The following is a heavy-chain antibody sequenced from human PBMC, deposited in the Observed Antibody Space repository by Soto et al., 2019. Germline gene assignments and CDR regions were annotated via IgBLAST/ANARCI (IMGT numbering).Heavy chain of an antibody. J-gene: IGHJ4*02. CDR3: ARDFAYFDS. D-gene: IGHD3-3*01. Sequence: QVQLQESGPGLVKPSETLSLTCTVSGGSFKSGSYSWSWIRQPPGKGLEWIGYVYHTGRTSYNPSLKSRVSISMHTSKKQFSLNLESVTAADTAVYFWARDFAYFDSWGQGTLVTVSS. V-gene: IGHV4-61*01. CDR2: VYHTGRT. CDR1: GGSFKSGSYS.